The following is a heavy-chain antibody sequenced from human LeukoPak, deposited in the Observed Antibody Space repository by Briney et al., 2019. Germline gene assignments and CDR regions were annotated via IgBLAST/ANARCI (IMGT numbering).Heavy chain of an antibody. D-gene: IGHD2-15*01. V-gene: IGHV3-30-3*01. J-gene: IGHJ2*01. CDR2: ISYDGSNK. Sequence: GGSLRLSCAASGFTFSYYTMHWVRQAPGHGLEWVAVISYDGSNKYYADSVKGRSTISRDNSKNTLYLQMNSLRAEDTAVYYCARSSCEGGWYFDLWGRGTLVTVSS. CDR1: GFTFSYYT. CDR3: ARSSCEGGWYFDL.